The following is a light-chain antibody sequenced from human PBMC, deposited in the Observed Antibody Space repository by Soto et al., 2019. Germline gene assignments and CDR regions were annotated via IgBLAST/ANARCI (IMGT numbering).Light chain of an antibody. Sequence: EIVMTQSPATLSVSPGERASLSCRASQRVGTKIAWYQHKHGQAPRLLMYGASTRATAIPARFSGSGAGTEFTLISSSLQSEDCAVYYCQQYNDGSPLTFGPGTKVEIK. J-gene: IGKJ3*01. V-gene: IGKV3-15*01. CDR3: QQYNDGSPLT. CDR2: GAS. CDR1: QRVGTK.